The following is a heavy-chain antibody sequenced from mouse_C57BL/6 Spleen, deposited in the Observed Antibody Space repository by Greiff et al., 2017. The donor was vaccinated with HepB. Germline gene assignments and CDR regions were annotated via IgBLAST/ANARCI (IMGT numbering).Heavy chain of an antibody. CDR3: ARRRNYDYAMDY. CDR2: INYDGSST. CDR1: GFTFSDYY. J-gene: IGHJ4*01. Sequence: EVQLVESEGGLVQPGSSMKLSCTASGFTFSDYYMAWVRQVPEKGLEWVANINYDGSSTYYLDSLKSRFIISRDNAKNILYLQMSSLKSEDTATYYCARRRNYDYAMDYWGQGTSVTVSS. V-gene: IGHV5-16*01. D-gene: IGHD1-1*01.